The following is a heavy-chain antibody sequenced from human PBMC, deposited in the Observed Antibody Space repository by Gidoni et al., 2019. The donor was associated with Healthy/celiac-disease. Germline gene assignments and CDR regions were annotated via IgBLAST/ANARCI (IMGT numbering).Heavy chain of an antibody. CDR2: INHSGST. Sequence: VQLQQWGAGLLKPSETLSLTCAVYGGSFSGYYWSWIRQPPGKGLQWIGEINHSGSTNYNPSLKSRVTISVDTSKNQFSLKLSSVTAADTAVYYCARFEPTADYYFDYWGQGTLVTVSS. J-gene: IGHJ4*02. V-gene: IGHV4-34*01. CDR3: ARFEPTADYYFDY. D-gene: IGHD4-4*01. CDR1: GGSFSGYY.